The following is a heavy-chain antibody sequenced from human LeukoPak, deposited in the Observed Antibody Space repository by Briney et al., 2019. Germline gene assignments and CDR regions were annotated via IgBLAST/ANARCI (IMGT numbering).Heavy chain of an antibody. CDR3: ATARAVLTGLYYFDY. J-gene: IGHJ4*02. Sequence: GASVKVSCKVSGYTLTELSMHWVRQAPGKGLEWMGGFDPEDGETIYAQKFQGRVTMTENTSTDTAYMELSSLRSEDTAVYYCATARAVLTGLYYFDYWGQGTLVTVSS. CDR2: FDPEDGET. CDR1: GYTLTELS. D-gene: IGHD4-11*01. V-gene: IGHV1-24*01.